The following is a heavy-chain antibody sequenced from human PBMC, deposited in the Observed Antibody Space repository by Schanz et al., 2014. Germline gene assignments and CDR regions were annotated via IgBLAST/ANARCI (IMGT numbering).Heavy chain of an antibody. D-gene: IGHD1-1*01. CDR1: GYTFTDYY. CDR2: FT. J-gene: IGHJ4*02. CDR3: VRELSGGTFDY. V-gene: IGHV1-2*06. Sequence: QVQLVQSGAEVKKLGASVKVSCKASGYTFTDYYIHWMRQAPGQGLEWLGRFTHISQKFQGRVTMTRDTSSTTAYMELNSLRSDDTAVYYCVRELSGGTFDYWGQGALVTVSS.